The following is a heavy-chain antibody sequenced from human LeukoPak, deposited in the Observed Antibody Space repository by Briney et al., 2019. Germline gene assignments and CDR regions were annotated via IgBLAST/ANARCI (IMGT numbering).Heavy chain of an antibody. CDR2: IYSGGST. D-gene: IGHD3-16*01. Sequence: GGSLRLSCVASGFTVSSKYMSWVRQAPGKGLEWVSVIYSGGSTYYGESVKGRFTISRDNSQNTVYLQMNALRAEDSAVYYCARGTVWRLGSYGLDVWGQGTTVTVSS. J-gene: IGHJ6*02. V-gene: IGHV3-53*01. CDR1: GFTVSSKY. CDR3: ARGTVWRLGSYGLDV.